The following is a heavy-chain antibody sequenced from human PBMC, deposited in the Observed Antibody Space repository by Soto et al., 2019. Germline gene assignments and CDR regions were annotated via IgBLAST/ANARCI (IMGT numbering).Heavy chain of an antibody. CDR2: INPANGNT. J-gene: IGHJ4*02. CDR1: GYTFTAYA. CDR3: TRSAISPYGGLIGPFDY. D-gene: IGHD3-16*02. V-gene: IGHV1-3*01. Sequence: ASVKVSCKATGYTFTAYAMHWVRQAPGQRLEWMGWINPANGNTKYSQKFQGRLTITSDTSANTVYMELNSLTSEDTALFYFTRSAISPYGGLIGPFDYWGQGNLVTVSS.